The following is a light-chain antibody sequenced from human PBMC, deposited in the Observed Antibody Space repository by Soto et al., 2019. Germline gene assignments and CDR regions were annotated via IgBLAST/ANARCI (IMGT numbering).Light chain of an antibody. J-gene: IGKJ5*01. CDR1: QTISSW. CDR3: QQSYSTPIT. CDR2: DAS. Sequence: DIQMTQSPSTLSGSVGDRVTITCRASQTISSWLAWYQQKPGKAPKLLIYDASTLQSGVTSRYSGSGSGTDFTLTITSLQPEDFATYYCQQSYSTPITFGQGTRLE. V-gene: IGKV1-5*01.